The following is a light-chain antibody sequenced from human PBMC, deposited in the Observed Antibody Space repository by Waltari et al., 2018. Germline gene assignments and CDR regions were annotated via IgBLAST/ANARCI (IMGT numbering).Light chain of an antibody. V-gene: IGKV4-1*01. CDR1: QSVLYSSNNMNY. Sequence: DIVMTQSPDSLAVSLGERATINCKSSQSVLYSSNNMNYLAWYQQKSGQPPKLLIYWAFPRESGVPDRFSGSGSGTDFTLTISSLQSEDAAVYYCQQYYSNPWTFGQGTKVQI. CDR3: QQYYSNPWT. J-gene: IGKJ1*01. CDR2: WAF.